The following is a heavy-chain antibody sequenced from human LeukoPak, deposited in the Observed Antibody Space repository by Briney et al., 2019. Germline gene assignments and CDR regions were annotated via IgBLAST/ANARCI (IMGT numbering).Heavy chain of an antibody. Sequence: SQTLSLTCAISGDSVSSDNAAWNWIRQSPSRGLEWLVRTYYRSKWYNGYAVSVKSRITINPDTSKNQFSLQLNSVTPEDTAVYFCARAESGYGRLFDYWGQGTLVTVSS. J-gene: IGHJ4*02. D-gene: IGHD3-3*01. CDR2: TYYRSKWYN. CDR3: ARAESGYGRLFDY. CDR1: GDSVSSDNAA. V-gene: IGHV6-1*01.